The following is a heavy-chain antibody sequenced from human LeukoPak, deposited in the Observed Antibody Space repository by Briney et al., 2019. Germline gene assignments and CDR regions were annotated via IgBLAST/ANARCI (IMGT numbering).Heavy chain of an antibody. CDR2: INPSSGGT. V-gene: IGHV1-46*01. Sequence: ASVKVSCKASGYTFTRHYMNWVRQAPGQGLEWMGKINPSSGGTGYAQKFQGRVTMTRDTSTSTAYMELTSLRSEDTAVYYCAREAVVPAAIGYYYYYMDVWGKGTTVTVSS. CDR3: AREAVVPAAIGYYYYYMDV. J-gene: IGHJ6*03. D-gene: IGHD2-2*02. CDR1: GYTFTRHY.